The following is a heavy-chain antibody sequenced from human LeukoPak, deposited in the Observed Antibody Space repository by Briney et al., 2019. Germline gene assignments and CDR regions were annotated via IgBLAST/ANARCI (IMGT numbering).Heavy chain of an antibody. J-gene: IGHJ4*02. CDR1: GGTFSSYA. CDR3: AKDKGDFWSGHHY. V-gene: IGHV1-69*04. CDR2: IIPILGIA. D-gene: IGHD3-3*01. Sequence: ASVKVSCKASGGTFSSYAISWVRQAPGQGLEWMGRIIPILGIANYAQKFQGRVTITADKSTSTAYMELSSLRSEDTAVYYCAKDKGDFWSGHHYWGQGTLVTVSS.